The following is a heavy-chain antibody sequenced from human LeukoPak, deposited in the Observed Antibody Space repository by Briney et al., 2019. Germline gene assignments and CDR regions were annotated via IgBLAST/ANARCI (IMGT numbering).Heavy chain of an antibody. Sequence: GGSLRLSCAASGFTVSSNYMSWVRQAPGKGLEWVSVIYSGGSTYYADSVKGRFTISRDNSKNTLYLQMNSLRAEDTAVYYCARPNYDSSGYYLPLGYWGQGTLVTVSS. J-gene: IGHJ4*02. D-gene: IGHD3-22*01. CDR1: GFTVSSNY. CDR3: ARPNYDSSGYYLPLGY. V-gene: IGHV3-53*01. CDR2: IYSGGST.